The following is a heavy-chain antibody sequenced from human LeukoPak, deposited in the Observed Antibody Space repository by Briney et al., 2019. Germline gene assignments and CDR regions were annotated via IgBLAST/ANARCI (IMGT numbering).Heavy chain of an antibody. CDR1: GYTFTSYG. Sequence: ASVKVSCKASGYTFTSYGISWVRQAPGHGLEWMGWISAYNGNTNYAQKLQGRVTMTTDTSTSTAYMELRSLRSDDTAVYYCARVKIVVVVAATGFDYWGQGTLVTVSS. D-gene: IGHD2-15*01. CDR3: ARVKIVVVVAATGFDY. CDR2: ISAYNGNT. J-gene: IGHJ4*02. V-gene: IGHV1-18*01.